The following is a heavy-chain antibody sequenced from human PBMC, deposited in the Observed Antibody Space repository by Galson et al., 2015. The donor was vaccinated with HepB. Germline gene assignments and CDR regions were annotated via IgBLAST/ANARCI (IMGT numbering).Heavy chain of an antibody. Sequence: ETLSLTCAVYGGSFSTYYWSWIRQPPGKGLEWIAQINHSGSTDHNPSLRSRVTISVDTSKNQFSLRLTSVTTADTAVYYCARHQSPAGRGNNWFDPWGQGTLVTVSS. CDR2: INHSGST. J-gene: IGHJ5*02. V-gene: IGHV4-34*01. D-gene: IGHD2-2*01. CDR1: GGSFSTYY. CDR3: ARHQSPAGRGNNWFDP.